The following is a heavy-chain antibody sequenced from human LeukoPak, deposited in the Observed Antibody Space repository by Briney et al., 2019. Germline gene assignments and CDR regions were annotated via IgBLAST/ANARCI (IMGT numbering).Heavy chain of an antibody. CDR1: GGSISSYY. D-gene: IGHD1-26*01. CDR2: IYYSGST. J-gene: IGHJ4*02. Sequence: SETLSLTCTVSGGSISSYYWSWIRQPPGKGLEWIGYIYYSGSTNYNPSLKSRVTISVDTSKNQFSLKLSSVTAADTAVYYCARWREGDFDYWGQGTLVTVSS. V-gene: IGHV4-59*01. CDR3: ARWREGDFDY.